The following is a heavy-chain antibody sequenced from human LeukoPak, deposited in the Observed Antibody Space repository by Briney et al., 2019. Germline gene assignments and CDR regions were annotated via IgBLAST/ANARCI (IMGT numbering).Heavy chain of an antibody. Sequence: PSETLSLTCTVSGGSISSYYWSWIRQHPGKGLEWIGYIYYSGSTYYNPSLKSRVTISVDTSKNQFSLKLSSVTAADTAVYYRASYPKGSKQVQVGHFDYWGQGTLVTVSS. D-gene: IGHD2-2*01. CDR3: ASYPKGSKQVQVGHFDY. CDR1: GGSISSYY. V-gene: IGHV4-59*06. J-gene: IGHJ4*02. CDR2: IYYSGST.